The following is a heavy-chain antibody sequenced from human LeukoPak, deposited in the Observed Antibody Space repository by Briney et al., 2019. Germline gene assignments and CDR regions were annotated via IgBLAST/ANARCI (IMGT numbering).Heavy chain of an antibody. CDR2: MNPNSGNT. J-gene: IGHJ6*02. Sequence: ASVKVSFTASGYTFTIYDIHWVRQAPGQGLEWLGWMNPNSGNTGYAQKFQGRVTMTRNTSISTAYMELSSLRSEDTAVYYCARDLSNNLIAYYYYGMDVWGQGTTVTVSS. V-gene: IGHV1-8*01. CDR3: ARDLSNNLIAYYYYGMDV. CDR1: GYTFTIYD. D-gene: IGHD1-1*01.